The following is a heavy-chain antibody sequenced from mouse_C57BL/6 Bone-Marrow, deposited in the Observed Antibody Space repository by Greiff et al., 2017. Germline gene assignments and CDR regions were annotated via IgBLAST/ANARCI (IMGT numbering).Heavy chain of an antibody. CDR1: GYAFSSSW. J-gene: IGHJ4*01. V-gene: IGHV1-82*01. CDR3: ARYPLLRYPNYAMDY. D-gene: IGHD1-2*01. Sequence: QVQLQQSGPELVKPGASVKISCKASGYAFSSSWMNWVKQRPGKGLGWIGRIYPGDGDTNYNGKFKGKATLTADKSSSTAYMQRSSPTYEHSTVYFGARYPLLRYPNYAMDYWGQGTSVTVSS. CDR2: IYPGDGDT.